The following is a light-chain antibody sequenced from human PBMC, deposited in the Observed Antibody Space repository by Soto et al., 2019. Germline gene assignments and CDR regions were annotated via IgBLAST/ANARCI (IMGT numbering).Light chain of an antibody. J-gene: IGKJ4*01. V-gene: IGKV1-27*01. Sequence: DIQMTQPPSSLAASVGDRVTITRRASLPMSNYLAWYRQKPGKIPNLLIYAASTLQAGVPSRFSGSGSGTDFTLTISSLQPEDVAAYYCQKYNSAPLTVGGGTKVDSK. CDR3: QKYNSAPLT. CDR1: LPMSNY. CDR2: AAS.